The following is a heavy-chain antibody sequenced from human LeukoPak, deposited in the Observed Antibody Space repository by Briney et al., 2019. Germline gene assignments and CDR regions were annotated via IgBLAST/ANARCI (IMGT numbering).Heavy chain of an antibody. CDR3: ARGTPGVGSSSSYDY. V-gene: IGHV4-4*07. CDR2: IYTSGST. Sequence: SETLSLTCTVSGGSISSYYWSWIRQPAGKGLEWIGRIYTSGSTNYNPSLKSRVTMSVDTSKNQFSLKLSSVTAADTAVYYCARGTPGVGSSSSYDYWGQGTLVTVSS. CDR1: GGSISSYY. D-gene: IGHD6-6*01. J-gene: IGHJ4*02.